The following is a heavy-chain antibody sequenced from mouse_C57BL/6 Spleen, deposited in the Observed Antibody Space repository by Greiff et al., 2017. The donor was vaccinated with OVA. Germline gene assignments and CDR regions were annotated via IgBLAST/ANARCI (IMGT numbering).Heavy chain of an antibody. J-gene: IGHJ4*01. V-gene: IGHV2-6-1*01. CDR1: GFSLTSYG. Sequence: VKLMESGPGLVAPSQSLSITCTVSGFSLTSYGVHWVRQPPGKGLEWLVVIWSDGSTTYNSALKSRLSISKDNSKSQVFLKMNSLQTDDTAMYYCARQYYYGSSEDYAMDYWGQGTSVTVSS. CDR2: IWSDGST. D-gene: IGHD1-1*01. CDR3: ARQYYYGSSEDYAMDY.